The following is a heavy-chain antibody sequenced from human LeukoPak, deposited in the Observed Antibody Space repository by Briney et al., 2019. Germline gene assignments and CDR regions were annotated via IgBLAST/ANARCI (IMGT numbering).Heavy chain of an antibody. Sequence: PGGSLRLSCAASGFSFSTYTMNWVRQAPGKGLDWVSYISSSSSTIYYADSVKGRFTISRDNANNSLYLQMNSLRDEDTAVYYCARAGGYRGSCYHDSGGRGSLVTASS. V-gene: IGHV3-48*02. D-gene: IGHD6-13*01. CDR3: ARAGGYRGSCYHDS. CDR1: GFSFSTYT. J-gene: IGHJ4*02. CDR2: ISSSSSTI.